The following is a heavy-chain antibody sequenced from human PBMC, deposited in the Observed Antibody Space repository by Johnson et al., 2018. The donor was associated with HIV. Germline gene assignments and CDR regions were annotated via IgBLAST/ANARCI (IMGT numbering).Heavy chain of an antibody. CDR1: GFSFDDYG. Sequence: VQLVESGGGVVRPGGSLRLSCAASGFSFDDYGMSWVRQAPGKGLEWVSGSNWDGGSTDYANSVKGRFTISRDNAKNSLFLQMNSLRAEDTALYYCARVHSGGAFDIWGQGTMVTVSS. J-gene: IGHJ3*02. CDR2: SNWDGGST. V-gene: IGHV3-20*04. CDR3: ARVHSGGAFDI.